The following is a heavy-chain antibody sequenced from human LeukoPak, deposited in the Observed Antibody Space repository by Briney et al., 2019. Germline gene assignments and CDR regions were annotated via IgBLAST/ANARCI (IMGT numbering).Heavy chain of an antibody. CDR3: ARETRIQQWLAFDY. CDR1: GFTFSSYW. Sequence: GGSLRLSCAASGFTFSSYWMSWVRQAPGKGLEWVANIKQDGSEKYYVDSMKGRFTISRDNAKNSLYLQVNSLRAEDTAIFYCARETRIQQWLAFDYWGLGTLVTVSS. D-gene: IGHD5-18*01. CDR2: IKQDGSEK. J-gene: IGHJ4*02. V-gene: IGHV3-7*01.